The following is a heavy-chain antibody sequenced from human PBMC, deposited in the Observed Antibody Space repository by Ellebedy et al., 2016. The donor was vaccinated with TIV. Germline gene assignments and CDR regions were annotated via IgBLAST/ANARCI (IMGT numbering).Heavy chain of an antibody. V-gene: IGHV3-15*07. Sequence: GESLKISCAASGFTFSNAWMNLVRQAPGKGLEWVGIIKSKTDGGTTDYAAPVKGRFTISREESKNTMYLQMNSLKTEDTAVYYCTTDVGVVDGPLDYGDRPDYWGQGTLVTVSS. CDR1: GFTFSNAW. J-gene: IGHJ4*02. CDR3: TTDVGVVDGPLDYGDRPDY. CDR2: IKSKTDGGTT. D-gene: IGHD4-17*01.